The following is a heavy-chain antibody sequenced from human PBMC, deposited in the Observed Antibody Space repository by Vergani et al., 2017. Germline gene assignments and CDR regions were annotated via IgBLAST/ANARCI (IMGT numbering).Heavy chain of an antibody. CDR1: GDSIISDLYF. V-gene: IGHV4-39*01. J-gene: IGHJ4*02. Sequence: QVQLQESGPGLVKPSETLSLTCSVSGDSIISDLYFWGWARQSLGGGLEWIASISHSGRTSYNPSLKSRVIISVDASKNQFSLRLTSVTAADTAVYHCARHGSYNSGSGLFDYWGQGTLVTVSS. D-gene: IGHD6-19*01. CDR2: ISHSGRT. CDR3: ARHGSYNSGSGLFDY.